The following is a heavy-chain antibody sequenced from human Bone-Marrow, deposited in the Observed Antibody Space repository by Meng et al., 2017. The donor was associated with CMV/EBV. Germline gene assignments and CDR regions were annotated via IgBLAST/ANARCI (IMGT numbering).Heavy chain of an antibody. J-gene: IGHJ6*02. CDR3: ARDGGPVPAAYYYYYGMDV. CDR1: GFTFSSYD. V-gene: IGHV3-13*03. Sequence: GESLKISCAACGFTFSSYDMHWVRQATGKGLEWVSAIGTAGDTYYPGSVKGQFTISRENAKNSLYLQMNSLRAGDTAVYYCARDGGPVPAAYYYYYGMDVWGQGTTVTVSS. CDR2: IGTAGDT. D-gene: IGHD2-2*01.